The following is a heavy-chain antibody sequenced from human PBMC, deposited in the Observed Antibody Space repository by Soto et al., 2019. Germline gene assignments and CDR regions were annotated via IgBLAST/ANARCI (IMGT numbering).Heavy chain of an antibody. CDR3: ARVGITFGGVPYYFDY. CDR1: GFTVSSNY. Sequence: EVQLVESGGGLVQPGGSLRLSCAASGFTVSSNYMSWVRQAPGKGLEWVSVIYSGGSTYYADSVEGRFTISRHNSKNTLYLQMNSRRAEDTAVYYWARVGITFGGVPYYFDYWGQGTLVTVSS. V-gene: IGHV3-53*04. J-gene: IGHJ4*02. CDR2: IYSGGST. D-gene: IGHD3-16*01.